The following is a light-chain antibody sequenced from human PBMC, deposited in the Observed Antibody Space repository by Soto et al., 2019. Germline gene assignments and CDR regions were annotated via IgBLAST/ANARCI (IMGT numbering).Light chain of an antibody. CDR3: QQGHNWPLP. CDR2: GAS. CDR1: QSISSE. V-gene: IGKV3-15*01. J-gene: IGKJ2*01. Sequence: EIVMTQSPATLSVSPGESATLSCRASQSISSELAWYQQKPGQPPRLLIYGASTRATGVPARFTGSGSGSDFTLTLSGLQSEEFAVYYCQQGHNWPLPFGQGTRLEI.